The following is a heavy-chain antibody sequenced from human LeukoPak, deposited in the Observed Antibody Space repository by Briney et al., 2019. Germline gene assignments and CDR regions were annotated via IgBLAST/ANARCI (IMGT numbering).Heavy chain of an antibody. D-gene: IGHD1-26*01. Sequence: SETLSLTCTVSGGSISSGSYYWSWIRQPAGKGLEWIGRIYTSGSTNYNPSLKSRVTISVDTSMNQFSLKLSSVTAADTAVYYCARDRVGYWYFDLWGRGTLVTVSS. CDR3: ARDRVGYWYFDL. CDR2: IYTSGST. V-gene: IGHV4-61*02. J-gene: IGHJ2*01. CDR1: GGSISSGSYY.